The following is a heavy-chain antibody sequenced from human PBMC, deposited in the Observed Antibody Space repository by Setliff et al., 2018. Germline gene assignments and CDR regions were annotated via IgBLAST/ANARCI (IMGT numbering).Heavy chain of an antibody. V-gene: IGHV4-39*01. D-gene: IGHD1-1*01. CDR1: GDSINSRTNY. J-gene: IGHJ4*02. Sequence: SETLSLTCTVSGDSINSRTNYWSWIRQPPGKGLEWIGRIYYRGDTYYNASLKSRLTLSVDTSKNQVSLNLRSVTAADTAVYYCARTGTYRYFDYWGQGTQVTVSS. CDR2: IYYRGDT. CDR3: ARTGTYRYFDY.